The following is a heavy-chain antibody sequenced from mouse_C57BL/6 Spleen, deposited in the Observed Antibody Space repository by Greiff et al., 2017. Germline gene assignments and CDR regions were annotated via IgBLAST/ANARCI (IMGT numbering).Heavy chain of an antibody. CDR3: ARDGDEYDGYYFDY. V-gene: IGHV1-26*01. D-gene: IGHD2-4*01. CDR1: GYTFTDYY. CDR2: INPNNGGT. Sequence: EVQLQQSGPELVKPGASVKISCKASGYTFTDYYMNWVKQSHGKSLEWIGDINPNNGGTSYNQKFKGKATLTVDKSSSTAYMELRSLTSEDSAVYYCARDGDEYDGYYFDYWGQGTTLTVSS. J-gene: IGHJ2*01.